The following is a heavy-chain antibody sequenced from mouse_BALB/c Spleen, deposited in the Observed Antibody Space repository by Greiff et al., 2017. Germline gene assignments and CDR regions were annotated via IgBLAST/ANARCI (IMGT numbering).Heavy chain of an antibody. J-gene: IGHJ4*01. V-gene: IGHV5-12-1*01. CDR1: GFAFSSYD. CDR2: ISSGGGST. D-gene: IGHD2-4*01. CDR3: ARQGYYDYDEGAMDY. Sequence: EVKVVESGGGLVKPGGSLKLSCAASGFAFSSYDMSWVRQTPEKRLEWVAYISSGGGSTYYPDTVKGRFTISRDNAKNTLYLQMSSLKSEDTAMYYCARQGYYDYDEGAMDYWGQGTSVTVSA.